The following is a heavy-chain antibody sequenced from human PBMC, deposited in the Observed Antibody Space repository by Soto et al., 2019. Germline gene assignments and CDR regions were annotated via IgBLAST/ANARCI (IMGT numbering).Heavy chain of an antibody. Sequence: PSETLSLTCTVSGGSISSSSYYWSWIRQPPGKGLEWIGYIHYSGSTSYNPSLKSRVAISVDTSKNQFSLKLSSVTAADTAVYYCARVSSFGGWYYFDYWGQGTLVTVSS. CDR2: IHYSGST. CDR3: ARVSSFGGWYYFDY. CDR1: GGSISSSSYY. J-gene: IGHJ4*02. V-gene: IGHV4-61*01. D-gene: IGHD6-19*01.